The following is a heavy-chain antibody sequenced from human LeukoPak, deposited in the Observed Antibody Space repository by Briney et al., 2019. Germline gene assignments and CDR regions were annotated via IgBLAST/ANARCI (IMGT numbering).Heavy chain of an antibody. CDR3: ARDRLHYGEYEKTFDY. V-gene: IGHV3-48*01. J-gene: IGHJ4*02. CDR1: GFTFSSYW. CDR2: ITFSSSII. D-gene: IGHD4-17*01. Sequence: PGGSLRLSCAASGFTFSSYWMYWVRQAPGKGLEWVSYITFSSSIIYYADSVKGRFTISRDNAKNSLYLQMNSLRAEDTAVYYCARDRLHYGEYEKTFDYWGQGTLVSVSS.